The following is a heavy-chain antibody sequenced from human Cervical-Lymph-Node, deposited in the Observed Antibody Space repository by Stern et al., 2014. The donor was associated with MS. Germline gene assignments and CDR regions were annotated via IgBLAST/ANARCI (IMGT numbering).Heavy chain of an antibody. J-gene: IGHJ4*02. CDR2: ILPFIGTL. V-gene: IGHV1-69*06. CDR1: GGTFSNSA. Sequence: QVQLVESGAEIKRPGSSVKVSCKASGGTFSNSAVNWVRQAPGQGLEWIGRILPFIGTLNYLPKFEGRLRITADKSTRTADLHLTSLKSDDTAVYDCATGISDFGSGPDNWGQGTLLIVSS. CDR3: ATGISDFGSGPDN. D-gene: IGHD3-10*01.